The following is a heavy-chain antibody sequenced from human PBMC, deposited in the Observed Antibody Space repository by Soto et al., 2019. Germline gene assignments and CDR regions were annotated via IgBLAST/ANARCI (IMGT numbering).Heavy chain of an antibody. CDR2: IYHSGST. J-gene: IGHJ4*02. V-gene: IGHV4-38-2*01. CDR3: ARARIAAAGNLYYFDY. CDR1: GYSISSGYY. D-gene: IGHD6-13*01. Sequence: SETLSLTCAVSGYSISSGYYWGWIRRPPGKGLEWIGSIYHSGSTYYNPSLKSRVTISVDTSKNQFSLKLSSVTAADTAVYYCARARIAAAGNLYYFDYWGQGTLVTVSS.